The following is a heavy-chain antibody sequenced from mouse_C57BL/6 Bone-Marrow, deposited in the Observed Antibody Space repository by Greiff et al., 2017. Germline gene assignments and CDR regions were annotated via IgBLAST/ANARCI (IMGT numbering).Heavy chain of an antibody. CDR2: INSDGGSP. J-gene: IGHJ2*01. D-gene: IGHD2-5*01. CDR1: EYEFPSHD. V-gene: IGHV5-2*01. Sequence: EVQLLESGGGLVQPGASLKLSCESTEYEFPSHDMSWVRKTPEKRLELVAAINSDGGSPYYPDTMERRFISSRDNTKKTLYLQRSRLTSEDTALYYSARHYYSNRRYWGQGTTLTVSS. CDR3: ARHYYSNRRY.